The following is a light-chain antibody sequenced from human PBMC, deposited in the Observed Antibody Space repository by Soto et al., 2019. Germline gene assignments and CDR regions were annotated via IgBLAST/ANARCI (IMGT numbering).Light chain of an antibody. CDR2: EVS. Sequence: QSVLTQPASVSGSPGQSITISCTGTSSDVGGYNYVSWYQQHPGKAPKLIIFEVSYRPSGISNRFSASKSGETASLTISGLQADDEADYYCCSYTDSRTHIFGSGTKVTVL. CDR1: SSDVGGYNY. V-gene: IGLV2-14*01. J-gene: IGLJ1*01. CDR3: CSYTDSRTHI.